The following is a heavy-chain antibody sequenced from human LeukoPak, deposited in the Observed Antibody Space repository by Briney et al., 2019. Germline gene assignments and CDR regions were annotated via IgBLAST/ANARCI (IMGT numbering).Heavy chain of an antibody. Sequence: ASVKVSCKASGYTFTSYYMHWVRQAPGQGLEWMGIINPSGGSTTYAQKFQGRVTMTRDMSTSTVYMELSSLRSEDSAVYYCARAGSDFDYWGQGTLVTVSS. CDR3: ARAGSDFDY. CDR1: GYTFTSYY. D-gene: IGHD3-10*01. V-gene: IGHV1-46*01. J-gene: IGHJ4*02. CDR2: INPSGGST.